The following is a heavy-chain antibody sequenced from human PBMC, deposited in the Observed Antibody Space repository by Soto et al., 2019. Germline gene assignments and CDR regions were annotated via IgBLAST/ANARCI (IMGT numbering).Heavy chain of an antibody. J-gene: IGHJ4*02. Sequence: QVHLVQSGPEVKRPGSSVKVSCKASGDTFGRNAIHWVRQAPGQGLEWMGGIIPMFPTTNYAQKFKGRLTISADKSTGTAYMEMTSLRSEDTAVYYCTKDGDSADYGYWGQGPLVTVSS. CDR1: GDTFGRNA. CDR3: TKDGDSADYGY. V-gene: IGHV1-69*06. D-gene: IGHD2-21*01. CDR2: IIPMFPTT.